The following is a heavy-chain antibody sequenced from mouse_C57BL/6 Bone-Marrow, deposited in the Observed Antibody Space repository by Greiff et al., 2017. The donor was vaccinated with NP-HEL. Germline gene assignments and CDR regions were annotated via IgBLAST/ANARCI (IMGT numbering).Heavy chain of an antibody. J-gene: IGHJ4*01. CDR1: GFTFSSYG. V-gene: IGHV5-6*01. CDR3: ARERSRGDY. CDR2: ISSGGSYT. Sequence: EVKLMESGGDLVKPGGSLKLSCAASGFTFSSYGMSWVRQTPDKRLEWVATISSGGSYTYYPDSVKGRFTISRDNAKNTLYLQMSSLKSEDTAMYYCARERSRGDYWGQGTSVTVSS.